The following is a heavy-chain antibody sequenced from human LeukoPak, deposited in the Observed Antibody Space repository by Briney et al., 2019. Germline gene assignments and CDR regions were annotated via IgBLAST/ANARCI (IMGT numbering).Heavy chain of an antibody. CDR3: ARFRRVGRLIWFDP. Sequence: SETLSLTCTVSGGSISSYYWSWIRQPPGKGLEFIVYVYQNRNITYNPSLKGRASMSVDTSKSQFSLKLTSLTAADTAVYYCARFRRVGRLIWFDPWGQGTLVTVSP. V-gene: IGHV4-59*08. CDR2: VYQNRNI. CDR1: GGSISSYY. J-gene: IGHJ5*02. D-gene: IGHD3-10*01.